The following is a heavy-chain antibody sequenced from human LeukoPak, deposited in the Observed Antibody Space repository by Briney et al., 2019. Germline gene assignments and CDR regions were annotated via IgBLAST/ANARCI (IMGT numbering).Heavy chain of an antibody. CDR1: GFTFSTYA. D-gene: IGHD1-26*01. CDR2: SSGSDGST. Sequence: GGSLRLSCAASGFTFSTYAMNWVRQSPGKGLEWVSSSSGSDGSTYYADSVKGRFTISRDNSKNTLYLQVNSLRAEDTAIYYCAKGASGNYYIYFDYWGQGTLVTVSS. J-gene: IGHJ4*02. V-gene: IGHV3-23*01. CDR3: AKGASGNYYIYFDY.